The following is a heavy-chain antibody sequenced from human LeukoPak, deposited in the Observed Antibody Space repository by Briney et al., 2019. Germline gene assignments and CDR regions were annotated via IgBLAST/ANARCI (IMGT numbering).Heavy chain of an antibody. CDR1: GFTFDDYG. Sequence: GGSLRLSCAASGFTFDDYGMSWVRQAPGKGLEWVSGISWNSGSIGYADSVKGRFTISRDNAKNSLYLQMNSLRAEDTAVYYCARVGGVMGWFDPWGQGTLVTVSS. D-gene: IGHD3-16*01. CDR2: ISWNSGSI. V-gene: IGHV3-20*04. CDR3: ARVGGVMGWFDP. J-gene: IGHJ5*02.